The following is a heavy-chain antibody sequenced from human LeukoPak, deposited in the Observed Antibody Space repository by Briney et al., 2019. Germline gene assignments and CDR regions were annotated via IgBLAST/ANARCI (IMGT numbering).Heavy chain of an antibody. Sequence: GGSLRLSCAASGFTFEDYAMHWVRQAPGKGLEWVSSISWNSGIIAYADSVKGRFTISRDNAKNSLYLQMNSLRAEDTAVYYCAELGITMIGGVWGKGTTVTISS. CDR3: AELGITMIGGV. J-gene: IGHJ6*04. V-gene: IGHV3-9*01. CDR2: ISWNSGII. CDR1: GFTFEDYA. D-gene: IGHD3-10*02.